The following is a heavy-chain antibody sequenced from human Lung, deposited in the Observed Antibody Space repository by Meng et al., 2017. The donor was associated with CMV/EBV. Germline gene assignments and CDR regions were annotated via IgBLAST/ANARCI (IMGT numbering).Heavy chain of an antibody. CDR3: VKEQDRQGPKGFEP. V-gene: IGHV3-9*01. D-gene: IGHD2-15*01. CDR2: ISRNSGSI. Sequence: SLKISCAASGFTFDDYAMHWVRQAPGKGLEWVSGISRNSGSIVYADSVKGRFTISRDTAKNSLYLQMNSLRAEDTALYYCVKEQDRQGPKGFEPWGKGTLITVSS. CDR1: GFTFDDYA. J-gene: IGHJ5*02.